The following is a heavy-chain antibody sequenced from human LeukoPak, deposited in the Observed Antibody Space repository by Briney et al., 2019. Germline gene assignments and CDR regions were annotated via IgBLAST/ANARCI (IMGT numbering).Heavy chain of an antibody. CDR3: ATLLSAPRDY. J-gene: IGHJ4*02. CDR1: GGSISGTTSY. D-gene: IGHD3-10*01. CDR2: IYYSENT. Sequence: SETLSLTCTVSGGSISGTTSYWGWIRQPPGKGLQWIGSIYYSENTYYNPSLKSRVTISVDTSKNQFSLTLNSVTAADTAVYYCATLLSAPRDYWGQGTLVTVSS. V-gene: IGHV4-39*01.